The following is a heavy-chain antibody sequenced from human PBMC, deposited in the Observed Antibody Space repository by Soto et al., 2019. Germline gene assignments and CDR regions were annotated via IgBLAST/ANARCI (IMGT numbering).Heavy chain of an antibody. CDR1: GFNFSTYG. J-gene: IGHJ5*02. Sequence: XGSLRLSCAASGFNFSTYGMNWVRQAPGKGLEWVSSISSKGSYIYYTPSVKGRFTISRDNAKNSVYLQMNSLRAEDTAVYYCGRDRSHYAGVGKIDPWGQGTLVTVSS. CDR2: ISSKGSYI. CDR3: GRDRSHYAGVGKIDP. V-gene: IGHV3-21*01. D-gene: IGHD3-10*01.